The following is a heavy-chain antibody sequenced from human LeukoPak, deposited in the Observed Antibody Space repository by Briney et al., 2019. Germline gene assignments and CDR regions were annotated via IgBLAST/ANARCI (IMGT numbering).Heavy chain of an antibody. D-gene: IGHD2-2*01. V-gene: IGHV1-69*04. CDR1: GGTFSSYT. CDR2: IIPILGIA. Sequence: GSSVKVSCKAPGGTFSSYTISWVRQAPGQGLEWMGRIIPILGIANYAQKFQGRVTITADKSTSTAYMGLSSLRSEDTAVYYCARDYCSSTSCPRRYYYYYGMDVWGQGTTVTVSS. CDR3: ARDYCSSTSCPRRYYYYYGMDV. J-gene: IGHJ6*02.